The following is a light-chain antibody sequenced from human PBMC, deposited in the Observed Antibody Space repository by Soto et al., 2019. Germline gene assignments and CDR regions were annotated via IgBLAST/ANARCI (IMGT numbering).Light chain of an antibody. J-gene: IGKJ2*01. CDR3: QQYGTSPRA. CDR1: KSIAYNY. CDR2: DAT. Sequence: EIVLTQSPGTLSLSPGERATLSCRASKSIAYNYLAWYQHKPGQAPRLLIYDATTRATGILDRFSGSGSGTDFTLTISRLEPEDFAVYYCQQYGTSPRAFGQGTKLEIK. V-gene: IGKV3-20*01.